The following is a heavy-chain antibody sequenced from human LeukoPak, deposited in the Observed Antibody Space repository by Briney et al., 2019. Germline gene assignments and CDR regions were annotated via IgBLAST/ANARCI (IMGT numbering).Heavy chain of an antibody. CDR1: GGSISSYY. V-gene: IGHV4-59*12. J-gene: IGHJ4*02. CDR2: IYYSGSP. Sequence: SETLSLTCTVSGGSISSYYWSWIRQPPGKGLERIGYIYYSGSPNYNPSLKSRVSISEDTSKNQFSLKMTSMTAADTAIYYCWLEKVVAAYFDSWGQGTLVTVSS. D-gene: IGHD2-15*01. CDR3: WLEKVVAAYFDS.